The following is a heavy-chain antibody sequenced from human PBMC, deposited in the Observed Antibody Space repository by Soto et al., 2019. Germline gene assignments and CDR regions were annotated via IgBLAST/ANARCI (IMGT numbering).Heavy chain of an antibody. D-gene: IGHD6-19*01. J-gene: IGHJ4*02. CDR1: GFTFSSYG. V-gene: IGHV3-30*18. Sequence: QVQLVESGGGVVQPGRSLRLSCAASGFTFSSYGMHWVRQAPGKGLEWVAVISYDGSNKYYADSVKGRFTISRDNSKNTLYLQMNSLRAEDTAVYYCAKDPGIAVAEYYFDYWGQGTLVTVSS. CDR3: AKDPGIAVAEYYFDY. CDR2: ISYDGSNK.